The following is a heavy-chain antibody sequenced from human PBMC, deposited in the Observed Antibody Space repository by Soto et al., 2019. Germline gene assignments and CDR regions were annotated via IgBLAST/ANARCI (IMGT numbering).Heavy chain of an antibody. V-gene: IGHV6-1*01. J-gene: IGHJ5*02. Sequence: PXHTLSLTCAISVDSVASHSAAWNSIRQSPSRGLEWLGRTYYRSRWYSDYAVSVKSRITINPDTSKNQFSLQLNSVTPEDTAVYYCAREIAAPSFDPWGQGTRVTVSS. CDR1: VDSVASHSAA. D-gene: IGHD6-13*01. CDR3: AREIAAPSFDP. CDR2: TYYRSRWYS.